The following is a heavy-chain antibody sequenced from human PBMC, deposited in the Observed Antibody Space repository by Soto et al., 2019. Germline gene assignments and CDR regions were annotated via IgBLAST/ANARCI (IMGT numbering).Heavy chain of an antibody. D-gene: IGHD3-10*01. CDR3: AKDRPFRGVIINSYYYGMDV. CDR1: GFTFSSYA. Sequence: EVQLLESGGGLVQPGGSLRLSCAASGFTFSSYAMSWVRQAPGKGLEWVSAISGSGGRTYSADSVKGRFTISRDNSKNSLYLQMNSLRAEDTAVYYCAKDRPFRGVIINSYYYGMDVWGQGTTVTVSS. V-gene: IGHV3-23*01. J-gene: IGHJ6*02. CDR2: ISGSGGRT.